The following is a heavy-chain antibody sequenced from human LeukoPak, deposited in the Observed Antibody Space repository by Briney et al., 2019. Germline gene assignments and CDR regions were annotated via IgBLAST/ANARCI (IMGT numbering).Heavy chain of an antibody. D-gene: IGHD3-10*01. Sequence: GGSLRLSCAASGFTFSGSALHWVRQASGKGREGVGRIRSTANGYATAYAAWVKGSFTSSRGDSNKRAYLQMDSLKTEDTAVYYCTGNYYGSGSYADFDYWGQGTLVTVSS. CDR1: GFTFSGSA. J-gene: IGHJ4*02. CDR2: IRSTANGYAT. CDR3: TGNYYGSGSYADFDY. V-gene: IGHV3-73*01.